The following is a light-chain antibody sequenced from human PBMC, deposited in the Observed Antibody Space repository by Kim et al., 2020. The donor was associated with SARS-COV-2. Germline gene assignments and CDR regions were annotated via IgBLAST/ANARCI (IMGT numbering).Light chain of an antibody. CDR3: NSRDSSGNPHYV. Sequence: GQTVRITCQGDSLRNYYASWYQQKPGQAPVLVIYGKNNRPSGIPDRFSGSSSGNTASLTITGAQAEDEADYYCNSRDSSGNPHYVFGTGTKVTVL. CDR2: GKN. CDR1: SLRNYY. V-gene: IGLV3-19*01. J-gene: IGLJ1*01.